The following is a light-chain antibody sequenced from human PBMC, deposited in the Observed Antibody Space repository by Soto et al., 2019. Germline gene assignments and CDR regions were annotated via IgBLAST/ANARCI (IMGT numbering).Light chain of an antibody. J-gene: IGKJ5*01. CDR2: DAS. CDR3: QQFNSYIT. CDR1: QGISSA. V-gene: IGKV1-13*02. Sequence: AIQLTQSPSSLSASVGDRVTITCRASQGISSALAWYQQKPGKAPKLLIYDASSLESGVPSRFSGSGSGTDFTLTISSLQPEDFATYYCQQFNSYITFGQGTRLEMK.